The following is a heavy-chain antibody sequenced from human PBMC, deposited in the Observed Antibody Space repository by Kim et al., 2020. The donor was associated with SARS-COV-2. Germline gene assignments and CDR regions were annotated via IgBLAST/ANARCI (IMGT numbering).Heavy chain of an antibody. V-gene: IGHV4-39*01. CDR1: GGSISNNDCY. CDR2: IHYTGNT. D-gene: IGHD1-20*01. CDR3: AITNWNIPTPLAD. J-gene: IGHJ4*02. Sequence: SETLSLTCTVSGGSISNNDCYWGWIRQSPGKGLEWIATIHYTGNTYYNPSLKSRVTISVDASKNQFSLRLNSVTAADTAVYYCAITNWNIPTPLADWGQGTLVTVSS.